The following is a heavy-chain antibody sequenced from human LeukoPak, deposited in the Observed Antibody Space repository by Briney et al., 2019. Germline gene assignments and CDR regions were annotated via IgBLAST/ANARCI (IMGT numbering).Heavy chain of an antibody. CDR1: GGSISSSSYY. J-gene: IGHJ6*02. Sequence: KPSETLSLTCTVSGGSISSSSYYWGWIRQPPGKGLEWIGSIYYSGSTYYNPSLKSRATISVDTSKNQFSLKLSSVTAADTAVYYCARVIGYCSSTSCSTYYGMDVWGQGTTVTVSS. CDR2: IYYSGST. D-gene: IGHD2-2*01. V-gene: IGHV4-39*01. CDR3: ARVIGYCSSTSCSTYYGMDV.